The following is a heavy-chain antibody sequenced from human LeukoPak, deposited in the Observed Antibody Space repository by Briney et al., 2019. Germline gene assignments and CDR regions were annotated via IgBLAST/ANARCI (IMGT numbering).Heavy chain of an antibody. D-gene: IGHD3-3*01. CDR3: ARDPEYYDFWSGYYTAPTGFDY. Sequence: GGSLRLSCAASGFTLSNYNMNWVRQAPGKGLEWVSSISSSGNSFFYGDSVKGRFTISRDNARNSLYLQMNSLRAEDTAVYYCARDPEYYDFWSGYYTAPTGFDYWGQGTLVTVSS. CDR1: GFTLSNYN. CDR2: ISSSGNSF. V-gene: IGHV3-21*01. J-gene: IGHJ4*02.